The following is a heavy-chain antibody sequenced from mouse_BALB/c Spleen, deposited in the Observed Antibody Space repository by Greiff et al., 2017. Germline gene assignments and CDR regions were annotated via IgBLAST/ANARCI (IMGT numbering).Heavy chain of an antibody. CDR3: ARYDGYSHYFDY. V-gene: IGHV1-61*01. CDR1: GYTFTSYW. CDR2: IDPSDSET. Sequence: VQLQQPGAELVRPGASVKLSCKASGYTFTSYWMNWVKQRPGRGLEWIGRIDPSDSETHYNQKFKDKATLTVDKSSSTAYIQLSSLTSEDSAVYYCARYDGYSHYFDYWGQGTTLTVSS. D-gene: IGHD2-3*01. J-gene: IGHJ2*01.